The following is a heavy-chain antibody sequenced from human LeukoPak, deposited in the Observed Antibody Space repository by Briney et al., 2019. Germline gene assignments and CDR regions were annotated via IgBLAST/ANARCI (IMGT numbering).Heavy chain of an antibody. Sequence: GGSLRLSCAASGFTFSSYGMHWVRQAPGKGLEWVAFIRYDGSNKYYADSVKGRFTISRDNSKNTLYLQMNSLSAEDTAVYYCAKDFGAARPDAFDIWGQGTMVTVSS. CDR2: IRYDGSNK. CDR3: AKDFGAARPDAFDI. J-gene: IGHJ3*02. V-gene: IGHV3-30*02. CDR1: GFTFSSYG. D-gene: IGHD6-6*01.